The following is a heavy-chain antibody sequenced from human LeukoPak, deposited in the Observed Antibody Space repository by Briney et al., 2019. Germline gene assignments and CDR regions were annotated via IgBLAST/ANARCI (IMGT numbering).Heavy chain of an antibody. Sequence: SETLSLTCAVYGGSFSGYYWSWIRQPPGKGLEWIGEINHSGSTNYNPSLKSRVTISVDTSKNQFSLKLSSVTAADTAVYYCARGSLAYYFDYWGQGTLVTVSS. CDR1: GGSFSGYY. V-gene: IGHV4-34*01. CDR3: ARGSLAYYFDY. CDR2: INHSGST. J-gene: IGHJ4*02.